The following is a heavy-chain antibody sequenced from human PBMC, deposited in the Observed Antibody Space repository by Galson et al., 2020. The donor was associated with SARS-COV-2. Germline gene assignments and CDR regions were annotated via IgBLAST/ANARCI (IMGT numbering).Heavy chain of an antibody. V-gene: IGHV3-9*01. CDR3: AKDYYGDYTRAIFDS. CDR1: GFTFDDYA. J-gene: IGHJ4*02. CDR2: ISWNSCSK. D-gene: IGHD4-17*01. Sequence: SLKISCAASGFTFDDYAMHWIRQAPGKGLQWVSGISWNSCSKGYADSVKGRFIISRDNAKNSLYLQMSSLRAEDTAFYYCAKDYYGDYTRAIFDSWGKGSLVTVSS.